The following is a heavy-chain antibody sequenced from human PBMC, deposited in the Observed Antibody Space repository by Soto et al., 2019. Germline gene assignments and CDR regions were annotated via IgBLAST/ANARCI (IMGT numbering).Heavy chain of an antibody. V-gene: IGHV3-30*18. Sequence: QVQLVESGGGVVQPGRSLRLSCAASGFTFSSYGMHWVRQAPGKGLEWVAVISYDGSNKYYADSVKGRFTISRDNSKNTLYLQMNSLRAEDTAVYYCAKGSQYSGSYFLFDYWGQGTLVTVSS. CDR2: ISYDGSNK. J-gene: IGHJ4*02. D-gene: IGHD1-26*01. CDR1: GFTFSSYG. CDR3: AKGSQYSGSYFLFDY.